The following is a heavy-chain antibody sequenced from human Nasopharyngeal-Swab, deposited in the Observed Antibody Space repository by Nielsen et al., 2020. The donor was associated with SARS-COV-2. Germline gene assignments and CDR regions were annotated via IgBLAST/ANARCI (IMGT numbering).Heavy chain of an antibody. CDR1: GFTFGDYA. CDR2: IRSKAYGGTT. Sequence: GGSLRLSCTASGFTFGDYAMSWFRQAPGKGLEWVGFIRSKAYGGTTKYAASVKGRFTISRDDSKSIAYLQMNSLKTEDTAVYYCTRNDFWSGYYTDYWGQGTLVTVSS. V-gene: IGHV3-49*03. D-gene: IGHD3-3*01. CDR3: TRNDFWSGYYTDY. J-gene: IGHJ4*02.